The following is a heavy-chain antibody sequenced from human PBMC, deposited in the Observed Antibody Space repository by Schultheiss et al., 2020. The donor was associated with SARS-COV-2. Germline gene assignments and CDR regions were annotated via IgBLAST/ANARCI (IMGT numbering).Heavy chain of an antibody. V-gene: IGHV4-34*01. CDR3: ARGVAVAGSPYDAFDI. D-gene: IGHD6-19*01. Sequence: SETLSLTCAVYGGPFNNYYWTWIRQPPGKGLEWIGEINHSGSTNYNPSLKSRVTISVDTSKNQFSLKLSSVTAADTAVYYCARGVAVAGSPYDAFDIWGQGTMVTVSS. J-gene: IGHJ3*02. CDR1: GGPFNNYY. CDR2: INHSGST.